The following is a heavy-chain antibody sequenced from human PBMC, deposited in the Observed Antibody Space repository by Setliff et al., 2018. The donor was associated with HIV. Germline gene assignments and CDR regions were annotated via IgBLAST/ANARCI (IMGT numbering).Heavy chain of an antibody. CDR1: GFTLSSFA. CDR3: AREPQRGFSYGRYYSYGMDV. V-gene: IGHV3-30*04. J-gene: IGHJ6*02. CDR2: ISYDGSTK. D-gene: IGHD5-18*01. Sequence: PGGSLRLSWAASGFTLSSFAIHWVRQAPGKGLEWVAVISYDGSTKYYADSVKGRFFISRDNSKNTVDLQMNRLRGEDTAVYYCAREPQRGFSYGRYYSYGMDVWGQGTTVTVSS.